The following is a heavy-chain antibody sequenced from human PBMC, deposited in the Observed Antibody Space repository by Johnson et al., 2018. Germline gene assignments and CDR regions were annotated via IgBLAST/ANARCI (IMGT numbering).Heavy chain of an antibody. CDR3: AREMVRGVTV. CDR2: LSSDGSNK. Sequence: VQLVETGGGVVQPGRSLRLSCAASGFTFSRYAMHWVRPAPGKGLEWVAVLSSDGSNKYYADSGKGRFTISRDNSKNTLYLQMNSLGAEDTAVYYWAREMVRGVTVWGKGTTVTVSA. V-gene: IGHV3-30-3*01. D-gene: IGHD3-10*01. J-gene: IGHJ6*04. CDR1: GFTFSRYA.